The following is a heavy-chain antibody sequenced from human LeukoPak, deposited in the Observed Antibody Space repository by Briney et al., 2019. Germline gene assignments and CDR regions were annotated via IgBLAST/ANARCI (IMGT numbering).Heavy chain of an antibody. CDR1: GDSVSSYSAA. V-gene: IGHV6-1*01. J-gene: IGHJ4*02. CDR3: ARIPGIAVVGGFDY. Sequence: SQTLSLTCAISGDSVSSYSAAWNWIRQSPSRGLEWLGRTYYRSKWYNDYAVSVKSRITINPDTSKNQFSLQLNSVTPEDTAVYNCARIPGIAVVGGFDYWGQGTLVTVSS. CDR2: TYYRSKWYN. D-gene: IGHD6-19*01.